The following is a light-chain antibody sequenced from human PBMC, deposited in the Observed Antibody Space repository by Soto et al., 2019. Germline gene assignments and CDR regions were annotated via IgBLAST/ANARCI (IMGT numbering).Light chain of an antibody. J-gene: IGLJ3*02. CDR1: SSNIGSNY. CDR3: GTWDGSRNWV. CDR2: DNI. Sequence: QSVLTQSPSVSVAPGQKVTISCSGSSSNIGSNYVSWYQQFPDTAPKLLIYDNIKRPSGIPDRFSGSKSGTSATLVITGLQTGDEADYYCGTWDGSRNWVFGGGTKLTVL. V-gene: IGLV1-51*01.